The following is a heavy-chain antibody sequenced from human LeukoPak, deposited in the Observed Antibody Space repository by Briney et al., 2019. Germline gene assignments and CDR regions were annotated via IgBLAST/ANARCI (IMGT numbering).Heavy chain of an antibody. CDR3: TRAGLLIGYDY. V-gene: IGHV1-2*02. Sequence: ASVKVSCNASGYTFTGHYMHWVRQAPGQGLEWMGWINPNSGGTNYAQKFQGRVTMTRDTSISTAYMELSRLRSDDTAVYYCTRAGLLIGYDYWGQGTLVAVSS. J-gene: IGHJ4*02. CDR2: INPNSGGT. D-gene: IGHD3-9*01. CDR1: GYTFTGHY.